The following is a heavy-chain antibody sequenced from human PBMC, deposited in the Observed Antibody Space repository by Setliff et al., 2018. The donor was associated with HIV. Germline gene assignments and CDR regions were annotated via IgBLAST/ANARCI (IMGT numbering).Heavy chain of an antibody. J-gene: IGHJ4*02. V-gene: IGHV4-31*11. CDR3: AREGKTALVTKYFDY. CDR1: GVSITSATYY. Sequence: PSETLSLTCAVSGVSITSATYYWSWIRHSPGKGLEWIGYIDYSGSAFYNPSLKSRLTISRDTSKNQFSLRMKSVTAADTAVYYCAREGKTALVTKYFDYWGQGTRVTVS. D-gene: IGHD5-18*01. CDR2: IDYSGSA.